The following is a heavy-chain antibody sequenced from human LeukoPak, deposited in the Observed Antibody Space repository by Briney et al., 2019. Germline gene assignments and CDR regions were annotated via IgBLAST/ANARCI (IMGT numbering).Heavy chain of an antibody. Sequence: ASLRLSCAASGFPFSNYAMSWVRQAPGKGVEWVSAITGSGGNIYYAVSGQGRFTISRDNPKNTLFLQMNSERAEDTAVYYCAKWGDYDVLTGYYVSDYWGQGTLVTVSS. CDR1: GFPFSNYA. CDR2: ITGSGGNI. J-gene: IGHJ4*02. D-gene: IGHD3-9*01. CDR3: AKWGDYDVLTGYYVSDY. V-gene: IGHV3-23*01.